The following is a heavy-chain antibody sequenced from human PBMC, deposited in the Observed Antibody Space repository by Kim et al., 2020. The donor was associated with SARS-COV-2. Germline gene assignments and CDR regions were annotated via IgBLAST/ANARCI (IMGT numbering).Heavy chain of an antibody. D-gene: IGHD1-26*01. J-gene: IGHJ4*02. CDR2: IKSKTDGGTT. Sequence: GGSLRLSCAASGFTISNAWMNWVRQAPGKGLEWVGRIKSKTDGGTTDYAAPVKGRVTISRGDSENTLYLQMSSLKTEDTAVYFCVTVSYGLLGPIGGSYWGRGTLVTVSS. CDR1: GFTISNAW. V-gene: IGHV3-15*01. CDR3: VTVSYGLLGPIGGSY.